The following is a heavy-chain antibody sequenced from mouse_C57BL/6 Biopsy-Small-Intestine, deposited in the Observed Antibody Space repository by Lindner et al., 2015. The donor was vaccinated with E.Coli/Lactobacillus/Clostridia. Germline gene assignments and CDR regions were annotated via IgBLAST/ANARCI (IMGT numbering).Heavy chain of an antibody. D-gene: IGHD1-1*01. CDR2: INPNNGGT. CDR1: GYTFTDYN. J-gene: IGHJ1*03. V-gene: IGHV1-22*01. Sequence: VQLQESGPELVKPGASVKMSCKASGYTFTDYNMHWVKQSHGKSLEWIGYINPNNGGTSCNQKFKGKATLTVNKSSSTAYMELRSLTSEDSAVYYCARGGYYGGSDWYFDVWGTGTTVTVSS. CDR3: ARGGYYGGSDWYFDV.